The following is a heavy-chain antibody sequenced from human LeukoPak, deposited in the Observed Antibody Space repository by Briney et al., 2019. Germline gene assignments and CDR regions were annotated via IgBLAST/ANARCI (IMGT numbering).Heavy chain of an antibody. Sequence: SGGSLRLSCAASGFTLSSSAMNWVRQAPGKGLEWVANIRQDGSEKYYVDSVKGRFTVSRDNAKNSLYLQMNSLRVEDTAVYYCARGDSGSFNDAFDIWGQGTMVTVSS. J-gene: IGHJ3*02. CDR2: IRQDGSEK. V-gene: IGHV3-7*01. D-gene: IGHD3-22*01. CDR3: ARGDSGSFNDAFDI. CDR1: GFTLSSSA.